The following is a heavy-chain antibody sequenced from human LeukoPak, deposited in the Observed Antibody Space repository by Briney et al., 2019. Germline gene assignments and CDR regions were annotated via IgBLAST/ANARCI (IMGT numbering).Heavy chain of an antibody. CDR2: IGAYNGNT. CDR1: GYTFTSYG. V-gene: IGHV1-18*01. CDR3: ARTTTIIGVTPPLIDY. D-gene: IGHD4-23*01. J-gene: IGHJ4*02. Sequence: ASVKVSCKASGYTFTSYGISWVRQAPGQGLEWMGWIGAYNGNTNYAQKLQGRVTMTTDTSTSTAYMELRSLRSDDTAVYYCARTTTIIGVTPPLIDYWGQGTLVTVSS.